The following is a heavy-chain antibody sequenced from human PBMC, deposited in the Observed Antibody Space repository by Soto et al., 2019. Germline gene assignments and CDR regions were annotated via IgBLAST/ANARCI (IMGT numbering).Heavy chain of an antibody. Sequence: QVQLQQWGAGLLKPSETLSLTCAVYGGSFSGYYWSWIRQSPGKGLEWIGEINHSGSTNYNPSLKSRVTISVDTSKNQFSLKLSAVTAADTAVYYCARAAPEADYYYGMDVWGQGTTVTVSS. V-gene: IGHV4-34*01. CDR3: ARAAPEADYYYGMDV. D-gene: IGHD6-19*01. J-gene: IGHJ6*02. CDR1: GGSFSGYY. CDR2: INHSGST.